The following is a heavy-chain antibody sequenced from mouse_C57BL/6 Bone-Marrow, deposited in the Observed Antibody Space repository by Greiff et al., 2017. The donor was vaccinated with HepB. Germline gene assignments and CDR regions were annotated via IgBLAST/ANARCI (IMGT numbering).Heavy chain of an antibody. V-gene: IGHV1-81*01. CDR1: GYTFTSYG. CDR2: IYPRSGNT. CDR3: ASGITTVVAPFDY. Sequence: QVQLKESGAELARPGASVKLSCKASGYTFTSYGISWVKQRTGQGLEWIGEIYPRSGNTYYNEKFKGKATLTADKSSSTAYMELRSLTSEDSAVYFCASGITTVVAPFDYGGQGTTLTVSS. J-gene: IGHJ2*01. D-gene: IGHD1-1*01.